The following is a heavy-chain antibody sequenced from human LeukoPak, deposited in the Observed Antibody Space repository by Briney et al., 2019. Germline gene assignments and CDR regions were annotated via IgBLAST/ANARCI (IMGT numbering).Heavy chain of an antibody. V-gene: IGHV6-1*01. CDR3: ARGHGSWFGGGNWFDP. D-gene: IGHD3-10*01. CDR2: TYCRSKWYN. CDR1: GDSVSSNSAA. J-gene: IGHJ5*02. Sequence: SQTLSLTCAISGDSVSSNSAAWNWIRQSPSRGLEWLGRTYCRSKWYNDYAVSVKSRITINPDTSKNQFSLQLNSVTPEDTAVYYCARGHGSWFGGGNWFDPWGQGTLVTVSS.